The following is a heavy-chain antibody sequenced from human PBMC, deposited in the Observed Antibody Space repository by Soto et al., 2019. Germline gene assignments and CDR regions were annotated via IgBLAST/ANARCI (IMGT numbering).Heavy chain of an antibody. Sequence: GSLRLSCAASGFTFSSYAMHWVRQAPGKGLEWVAVISYDGSNKYYADSVKGRFTISRDNSKNTLYLQMNSLRAEDTAVYYCARAHCSGGSCYSNYGMDVWGQGTTVTVSS. V-gene: IGHV3-30-3*01. CDR3: ARAHCSGGSCYSNYGMDV. D-gene: IGHD2-15*01. CDR1: GFTFSSYA. CDR2: ISYDGSNK. J-gene: IGHJ6*02.